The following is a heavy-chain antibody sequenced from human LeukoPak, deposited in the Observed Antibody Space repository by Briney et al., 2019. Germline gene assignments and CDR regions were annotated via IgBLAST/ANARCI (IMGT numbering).Heavy chain of an antibody. V-gene: IGHV1-69*06. CDR3: ARDQRCGGDCYVFDY. D-gene: IGHD2-21*02. CDR1: GGTFSSYA. J-gene: IGHJ4*02. CDR2: IIPIFGTA. Sequence: SVTVSCTASGGTFSSYAISWVRQAPGQGLEWMGRIIPIFGTANYAQKFQGRVTITADKSTSTAYMELSSLRSEDTAVYYCARDQRCGGDCYVFDYWGQGTLVTVSS.